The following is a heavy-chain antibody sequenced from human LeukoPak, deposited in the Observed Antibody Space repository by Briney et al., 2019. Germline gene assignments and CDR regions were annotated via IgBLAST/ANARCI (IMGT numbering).Heavy chain of an antibody. D-gene: IGHD3-22*01. Sequence: GASVKVSCKASGCTFISYAISWVRQAPGQGLEWMGGIIPIFGTANYAQKFQGRVTITADESTSTAYMELSSLRSEDTAVYYCARDLWGDSSGYYPYWGQGTLVTVSS. J-gene: IGHJ4*02. CDR1: GCTFISYA. CDR3: ARDLWGDSSGYYPY. V-gene: IGHV1-69*13. CDR2: IIPIFGTA.